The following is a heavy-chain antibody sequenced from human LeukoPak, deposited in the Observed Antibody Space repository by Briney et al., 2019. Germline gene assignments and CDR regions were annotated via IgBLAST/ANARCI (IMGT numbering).Heavy chain of an antibody. CDR2: INPGDSET. CDR1: GYTFINYW. CDR3: ARLNSGNYPWY. Sequence: GESLKISCQGSGYTFINYWIGWVRQMPGKGLEWMGSINPGDSETKYSPSFQGQVTISADKSISTAYLQWSSLKASDTAMYYCARLNSGNYPWYWGQGTLVTVSS. J-gene: IGHJ4*02. V-gene: IGHV5-51*01. D-gene: IGHD1-26*01.